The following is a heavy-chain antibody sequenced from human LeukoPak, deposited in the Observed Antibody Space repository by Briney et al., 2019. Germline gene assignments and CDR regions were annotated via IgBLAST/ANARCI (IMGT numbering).Heavy chain of an antibody. J-gene: IGHJ4*01. CDR3: AKENGHMKPFDY. CDR1: GFTFSTYG. CDR2: ISAGGSDT. Sequence: TGGSLRLSCAASGFTFSTYGMNWVRQPPGKGLEWVSAISAGGSDTYYADSVKGRFTISRDNSKNTLYLHMNSLTAEDTAVYYCAKENGHMKPFDYWGQGTLVTVSS. V-gene: IGHV3-23*01. D-gene: IGHD5-24*01.